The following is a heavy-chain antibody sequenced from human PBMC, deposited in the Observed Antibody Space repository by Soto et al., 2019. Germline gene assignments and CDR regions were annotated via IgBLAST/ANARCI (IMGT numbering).Heavy chain of an antibody. CDR1: GFTFSSYA. Sequence: EVQVLASGGGLVQPGGSLRLSCAASGFTFSSYAMSWVRQAPGRGLEWVSSISASGFNTYYADSVKGRFTISRDIFKNTLYLQMGSLRVEDTAVYYCAKKELGHGSGTDYFAYWGQGTLVTVSS. V-gene: IGHV3-23*01. D-gene: IGHD3-10*01. CDR2: ISASGFNT. J-gene: IGHJ4*02. CDR3: AKKELGHGSGTDYFAY.